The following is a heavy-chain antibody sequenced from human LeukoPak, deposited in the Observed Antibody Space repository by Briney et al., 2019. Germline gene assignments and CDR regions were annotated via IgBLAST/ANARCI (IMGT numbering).Heavy chain of an antibody. CDR1: GGSFSGYY. CDR3: ARGLYCSSTSCYYYYYYGMDV. CDR2: INHSGST. V-gene: IGHV4-34*01. Sequence: PSETLSLTCAVYGGSFSGYYWSWIRQPPGKGLEWIGEINHSGSTNYNPSLKSRVTISVDTSKNQFSQKLSSVTAADTAVYYCARGLYCSSTSCYYYYYYGMDVWGQGTTVTVSS. D-gene: IGHD2-2*01. J-gene: IGHJ6*02.